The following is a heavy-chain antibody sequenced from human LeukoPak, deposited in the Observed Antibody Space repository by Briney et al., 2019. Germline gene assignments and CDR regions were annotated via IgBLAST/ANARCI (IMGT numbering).Heavy chain of an antibody. CDR1: GGSISSSSYY. CDR2: IYYSGST. V-gene: IGHV4-39*07. D-gene: IGHD3-22*01. CDR3: ARGLSGYSAY. Sequence: PSETLSLTCTVSGGSISSSSYYWGWIRQPPGKGLEWIGSIYYSGSTYYNPSLKSRVTISVDTSKNQFSLNLSSVTAADTAVYYCARGLSGYSAYWGQGTLVTVSS. J-gene: IGHJ4*02.